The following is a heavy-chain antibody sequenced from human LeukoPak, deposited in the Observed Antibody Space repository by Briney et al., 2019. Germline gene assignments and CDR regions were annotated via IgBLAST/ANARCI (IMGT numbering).Heavy chain of an antibody. CDR2: IYYSGSI. CDR3: ASPQEGHAFDI. CDR1: GGSISSYY. J-gene: IGHJ3*02. V-gene: IGHV4-59*01. Sequence: SETLSLTCTVSGGSISSYYWSWIRQPPGKGLEWIGYIYYSGSINYNPSLKSRVTISVDTSKNQFSLKLSSVTAADTAVYYCASPQEGHAFDIWGQGTMVTVSS.